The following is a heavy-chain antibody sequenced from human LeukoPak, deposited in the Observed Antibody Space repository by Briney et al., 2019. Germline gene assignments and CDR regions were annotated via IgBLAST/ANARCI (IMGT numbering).Heavy chain of an antibody. V-gene: IGHV4-39*01. J-gene: IGHJ4*02. CDR3: ASHPKDYYDSSGYSDY. D-gene: IGHD3-22*01. CDR1: GGSISSSSYY. Sequence: PSETLSLTCTVSGGSISSSSYYWGWIRQPPGKGLEWIGSIYYSGSTYYNPSLKSRVTISVDTSKNQFSLKLSSVTAADTAVYYCASHPKDYYDSSGYSDYWGQGTLVTVSS. CDR2: IYYSGST.